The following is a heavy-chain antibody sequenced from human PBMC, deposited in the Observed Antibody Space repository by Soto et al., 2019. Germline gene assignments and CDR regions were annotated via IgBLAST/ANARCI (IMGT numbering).Heavy chain of an antibody. CDR3: VAYDSSGYDAFDI. CDR1: GGSISASSYY. Sequence: SETLSLTCTVSGGSISASSYYWGWIRQPPGKGLEWIGSMDYSGSTYYNPSLKSRVTISVDTSKNQFSLKLSSVTAADTAVYYCVAYDSSGYDAFDIWGQGTMVTVSS. CDR2: MDYSGST. D-gene: IGHD3-22*01. V-gene: IGHV4-39*01. J-gene: IGHJ3*02.